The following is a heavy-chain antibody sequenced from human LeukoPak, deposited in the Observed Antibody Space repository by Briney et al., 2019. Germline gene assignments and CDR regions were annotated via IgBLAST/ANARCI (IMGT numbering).Heavy chain of an antibody. V-gene: IGHV3-30-3*01. CDR1: GFTFSSYA. CDR3: ARDSGSKFDP. CDR2: ISYDGSNK. Sequence: GGSLRLSCAASGFTFSSYAMHWVRQAPGKGLEWVAVISYDGSNKYYADSAKGRFTISRDNSKNTLYLQMDSLRAEDTAVYYCARDSGSKFDPWGQGTLVTVSS. D-gene: IGHD3-22*01. J-gene: IGHJ5*02.